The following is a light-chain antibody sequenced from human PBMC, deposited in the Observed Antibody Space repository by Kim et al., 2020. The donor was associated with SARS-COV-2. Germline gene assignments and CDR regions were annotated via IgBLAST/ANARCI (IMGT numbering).Light chain of an antibody. CDR1: SSDVGSYNL. CDR2: EVT. CDR3: CSYAGSSTPVV. J-gene: IGLJ2*01. V-gene: IGLV2-23*02. Sequence: QSALTQPASVSGSPGQSITISCTGTSSDVGSYNLVSWYQQHPGKAPKLTIYEVTKRPSGVSNRFSGSKSGNTASLTISGLQAEDEADYYCCSYAGSSTPVVFGGGTQLTVL.